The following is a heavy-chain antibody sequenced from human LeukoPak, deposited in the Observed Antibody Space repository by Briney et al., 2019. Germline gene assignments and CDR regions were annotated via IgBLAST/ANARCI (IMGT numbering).Heavy chain of an antibody. CDR1: GGSISGHY. CDR2: IHYTGKP. V-gene: IGHV4-59*11. J-gene: IGHJ6*02. D-gene: IGHD3-16*01. Sequence: SSETLSLTCSVSGGSISGHYWTWIRQSPGKGLEWIGQIHYTGKPDYNPSLKSRITISVDTSKNQVSLQVSSVTAADSAIYYCARFGVDYDMDVWGHGTTVTVFS. CDR3: ARFGVDYDMDV.